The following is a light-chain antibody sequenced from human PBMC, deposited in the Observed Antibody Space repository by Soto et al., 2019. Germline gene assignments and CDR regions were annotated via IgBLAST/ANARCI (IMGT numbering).Light chain of an antibody. V-gene: IGKV1-5*01. CDR2: DAA. J-gene: IGKJ1*01. Sequence: DLQMTHSPSTLSASVGDRVTITCPASQTISSWLAWYQQKPGKAPNLLIYDAASLESGVPSRFSGSGSGTEFTLTISSLQPDDFATYYCQQYNSYTWTFGQGTKVDIK. CDR3: QQYNSYTWT. CDR1: QTISSW.